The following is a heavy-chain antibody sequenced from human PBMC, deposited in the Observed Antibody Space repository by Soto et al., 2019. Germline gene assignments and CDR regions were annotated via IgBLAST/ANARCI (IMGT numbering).Heavy chain of an antibody. D-gene: IGHD2-15*01. V-gene: IGHV4-34*01. Sequence: QVQLQQWGAGLLKPSETLSLTCAVYGGSFSGYYWSWIRQPPGKGLEWIGEINHSGSTNYNPSLKSRVTISVDSSKNQFSLKLSSVTDADTAVYYCARKMGVVVAARTPFDYWGQGTLVTVSS. CDR3: ARKMGVVVAARTPFDY. J-gene: IGHJ4*02. CDR2: INHSGST. CDR1: GGSFSGYY.